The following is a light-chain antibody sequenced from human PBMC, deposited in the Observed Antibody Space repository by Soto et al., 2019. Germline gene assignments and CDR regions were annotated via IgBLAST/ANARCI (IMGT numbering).Light chain of an antibody. Sequence: DIQLTQSPSFLSASVGDRVTITCRASQGISSYLAWYQQKPGKAPKLLIYTASTLQSGVPSRFSGSASGTEFTLTISSLQPEDFATYYCQQLNSYPVTFGGGTKVDIK. J-gene: IGKJ4*01. CDR3: QQLNSYPVT. CDR1: QGISSY. V-gene: IGKV1-9*01. CDR2: TAS.